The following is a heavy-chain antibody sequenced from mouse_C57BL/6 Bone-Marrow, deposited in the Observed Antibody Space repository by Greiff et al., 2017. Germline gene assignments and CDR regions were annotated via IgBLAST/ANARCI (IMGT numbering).Heavy chain of an antibody. CDR1: GYTFTSYG. V-gene: IGHV1-81*01. J-gene: IGHJ1*03. CDR2: IYPRSGNT. D-gene: IGHD1-1*01. Sequence: VQLQQSGAELARPGASVKLSCKASGYTFTSYGISWVKQRTGQGLEWIGEIYPRSGNTYYNEKFKGKATLTADKSSSTAYMRLRSLTSEDSAVYFCARHFYYYGSSHWYFDVWGTGTTVTVSS. CDR3: ARHFYYYGSSHWYFDV.